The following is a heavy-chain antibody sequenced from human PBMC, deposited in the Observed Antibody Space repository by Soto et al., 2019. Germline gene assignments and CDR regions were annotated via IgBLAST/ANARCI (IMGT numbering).Heavy chain of an antibody. V-gene: IGHV4-31*03. D-gene: IGHD5-18*01. CDR1: GGSISSGGYY. CDR2: IYYSGST. CDR3: ARDRIQLWTQGYYYYGMDV. Sequence: SETLSLTCTVSGGSISSGGYYWSWIRQHPGKGLEWIGYIYYSGSTYYNPSLKSRVTISVDTSKNQFSLKLNSVTAADTAVYYCARDRIQLWTQGYYYYGMDVWAQGTTVTVSS. J-gene: IGHJ6*02.